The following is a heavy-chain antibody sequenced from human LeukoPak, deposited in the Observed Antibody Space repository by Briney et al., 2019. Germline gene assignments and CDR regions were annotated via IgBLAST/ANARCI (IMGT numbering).Heavy chain of an antibody. Sequence: SETLSLTCTVSGGSISSYYWSWIRQPPGKGLEWIGYIYYSGSTNYNPPLKSRVTISVDTSKIQFSLKLSSVTAADTAVYYCARDRELLDFDYWGQGTLVTVSS. CDR2: IYYSGST. J-gene: IGHJ4*02. CDR3: ARDRELLDFDY. V-gene: IGHV4-59*01. D-gene: IGHD1-26*01. CDR1: GGSISSYY.